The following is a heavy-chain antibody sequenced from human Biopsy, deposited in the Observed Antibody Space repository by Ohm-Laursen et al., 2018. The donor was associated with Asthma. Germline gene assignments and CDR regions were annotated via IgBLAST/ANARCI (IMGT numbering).Heavy chain of an antibody. J-gene: IGHJ6*02. Sequence: SSVKVSCKASGGTLNNYAINWVRQAPGQGLEWMGGISPIFGAIKYGQKFQGRLTLTADVFTNTVHMELSSLRSDDTAVYYCARGSKIGRPRLVFNWVRTDYYYSLDVWGQGTTVTVSS. V-gene: IGHV1-69*01. CDR1: GGTLNNYA. CDR2: ISPIFGAI. D-gene: IGHD7-27*01. CDR3: ARGSKIGRPRLVFNWVRTDYYYSLDV.